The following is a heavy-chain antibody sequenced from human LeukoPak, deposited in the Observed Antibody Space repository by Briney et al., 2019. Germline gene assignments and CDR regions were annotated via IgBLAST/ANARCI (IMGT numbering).Heavy chain of an antibody. Sequence: ASVKVSCKASGYTFTGYYMHWVRQAPGQGLEWMGWINPNSGGTNYAQKFQGRVTMTRDTSISTAYKELSRLRSDDTAVYYCARENYYDSSGYYYQAWGQGTLVTVSS. CDR3: ARENYYDSSGYYYQA. CDR1: GYTFTGYY. D-gene: IGHD3-22*01. CDR2: INPNSGGT. J-gene: IGHJ5*02. V-gene: IGHV1-2*02.